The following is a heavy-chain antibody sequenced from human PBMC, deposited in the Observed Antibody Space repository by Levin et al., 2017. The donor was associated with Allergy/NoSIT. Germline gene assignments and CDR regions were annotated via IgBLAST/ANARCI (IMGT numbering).Heavy chain of an antibody. CDR3: ARVDTAMEDAFDI. V-gene: IGHV1-18*01. Sequence: ASVKVSCEASGYTFTSYGISWLRQAPGQGLEWLGWISAYNGNTNYAQKLQDRVTMTTDASTTTAYMELRTLTSDDTAMYYCARVDTAMEDAFDIWGQGTMVTVSS. D-gene: IGHD5-18*01. CDR1: GYTFTSYG. CDR2: ISAYNGNT. J-gene: IGHJ3*02.